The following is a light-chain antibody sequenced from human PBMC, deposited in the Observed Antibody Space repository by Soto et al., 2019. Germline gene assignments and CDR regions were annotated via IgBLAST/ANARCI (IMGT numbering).Light chain of an antibody. CDR3: QQDCSSPIT. CDR2: DAS. CDR1: QSVTSNK. V-gene: IGKV3-20*01. Sequence: EIVLTQSPGNLSLSPGERATLSCRASQSVTSNKLAWYQQKPGQAPRLLIYDASGRTTGSPDRFSGSGSGADFTLTICRLEPEEFAVYYCQQDCSSPITFGQGTRLEIK. J-gene: IGKJ5*01.